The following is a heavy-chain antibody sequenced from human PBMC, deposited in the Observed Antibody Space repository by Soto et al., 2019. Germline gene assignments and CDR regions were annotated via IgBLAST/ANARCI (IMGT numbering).Heavy chain of an antibody. CDR3: AGPLDPGIAAAGTSWFDP. V-gene: IGHV3-21*01. D-gene: IGHD6-13*01. J-gene: IGHJ5*02. CDR2: ISSSSSYI. Sequence: GGSLRLSCAASGFTFSSYSMNWVRQAPGKGLEWVSSISSSSSYIYYADSVKGRFTISRDNAKNSLYLQMNSLRAEDTAVYYCAGPLDPGIAAAGTSWFDPWGQGTLVTVSS. CDR1: GFTFSSYS.